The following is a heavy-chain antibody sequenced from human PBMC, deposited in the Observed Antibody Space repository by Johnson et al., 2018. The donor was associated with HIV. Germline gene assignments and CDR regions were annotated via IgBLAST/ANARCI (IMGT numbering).Heavy chain of an antibody. D-gene: IGHD1-26*01. CDR1: GFTVSSNY. V-gene: IGHV3-53*01. J-gene: IGHJ3*02. Sequence: VQLVESGGGLIQPGGSLRLSCAASGFTVSSNYMSWVRQAPGKGLEWVSVIYSGGSTYYADSVKGRFTISRANAKNSLYLQMHSLRAEDTALYYCARADGLVGDRAFDIWGQGTMVTVSS. CDR2: IYSGGST. CDR3: ARADGLVGDRAFDI.